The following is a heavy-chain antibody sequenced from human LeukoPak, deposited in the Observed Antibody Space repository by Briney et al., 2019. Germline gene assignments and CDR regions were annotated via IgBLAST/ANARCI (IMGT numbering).Heavy chain of an antibody. J-gene: IGHJ3*02. V-gene: IGHV4-4*02. CDR2: IYYSETT. CDR1: GGSISSGDW. CDR3: ARAAAAAGRWAFDI. Sequence: SGTLSLTCAVSGGSISSGDWWSWVRQPPGKGLEWIGEIYYSETTSNNPSLKSRVTISVDKSKNRLSLNLSSVTAADTAVYYCARAAAAAGRWAFDIWGQGTMVTVSS. D-gene: IGHD6-13*01.